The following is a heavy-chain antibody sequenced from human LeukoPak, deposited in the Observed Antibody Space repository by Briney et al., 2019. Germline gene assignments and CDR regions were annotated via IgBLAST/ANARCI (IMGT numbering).Heavy chain of an antibody. Sequence: SETLSLTCTVSGGSISSYYWSWIRQPPGKGLEWIGYIYYSGSTNYNPSLKSRVTISVDTSKNQFSLRLSSVTAADTAVYYCARRDLRNWNFYYWGQGTLVTVSS. V-gene: IGHV4-59*12. J-gene: IGHJ4*02. CDR1: GGSISSYY. CDR3: ARRDLRNWNFYY. CDR2: IYYSGST. D-gene: IGHD1-20*01.